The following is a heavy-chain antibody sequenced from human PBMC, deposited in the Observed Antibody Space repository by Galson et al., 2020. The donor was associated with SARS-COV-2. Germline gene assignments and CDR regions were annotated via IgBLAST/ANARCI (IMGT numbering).Heavy chain of an antibody. V-gene: IGHV3-73*01. Sequence: GGTLRLSCAASGFSFSGSAMHWVRQASGKGLEWVGRIRRKANNYATVYAASVEGRFTISRDDSKSTAYLQMNSLKTEDTAVYYCARDPHDYSNWFDPWGQGTLVTVSS. CDR2: IRRKANNYAT. CDR1: GFSFSGSA. J-gene: IGHJ5*02. D-gene: IGHD4-4*01. CDR3: ARDPHDYSNWFDP.